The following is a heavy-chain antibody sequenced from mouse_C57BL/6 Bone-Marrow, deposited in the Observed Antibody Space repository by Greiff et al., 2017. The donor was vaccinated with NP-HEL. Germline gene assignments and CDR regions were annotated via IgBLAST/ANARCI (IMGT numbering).Heavy chain of an antibody. J-gene: IGHJ2*01. CDR1: GYTFTSYG. D-gene: IGHD1-1*01. CDR3: ARSGIYYYGSSSDY. CDR2: IYPRSGNT. Sequence: VQLQQSGAELARPGASVKLSCKASGYTFTSYGISWVKQRTGQGLEWIGEIYPRSGNTYYNEKFKGKATLTADKSSSTAYMELRSLTSEDSAVYFCARSGIYYYGSSSDYWGQGTTLTVSS. V-gene: IGHV1-81*01.